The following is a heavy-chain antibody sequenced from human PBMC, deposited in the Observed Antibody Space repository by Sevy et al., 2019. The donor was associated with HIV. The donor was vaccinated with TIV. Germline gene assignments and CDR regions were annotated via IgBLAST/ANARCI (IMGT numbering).Heavy chain of an antibody. Sequence: GGSLRLSCAASGFDFSSYPMHWVRQAPGKGLEWVSVISYDESTEHYGDSVKGRLTVSRDNSKNTLHLQMNSLTEEDTAVYYCARQGSSWTFDPWGQGTLVTVSS. D-gene: IGHD6-13*01. CDR3: ARQGSSWTFDP. CDR2: ISYDESTE. V-gene: IGHV3-30-3*02. CDR1: GFDFSSYP. J-gene: IGHJ5*02.